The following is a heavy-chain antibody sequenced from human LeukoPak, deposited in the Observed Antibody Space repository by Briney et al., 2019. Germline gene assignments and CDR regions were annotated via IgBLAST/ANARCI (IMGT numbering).Heavy chain of an antibody. Sequence: SETLSLTCDVYVGSFSGYDWHWIPDPPGKGLEWIGEINHSGSTNYNPSLKSRVTMSVDTSKNQFSLKLSSVTAADTAVYYCARGVSDGSYFAYWGQGTLVTVSS. V-gene: IGHV4-34*01. J-gene: IGHJ4*02. CDR3: ARGVSDGSYFAY. CDR1: VGSFSGYD. D-gene: IGHD3-10*01. CDR2: INHSGST.